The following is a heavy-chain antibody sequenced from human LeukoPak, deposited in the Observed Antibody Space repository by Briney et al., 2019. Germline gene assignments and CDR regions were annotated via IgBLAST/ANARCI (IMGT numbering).Heavy chain of an antibody. D-gene: IGHD2-2*01. CDR2: ISSSGSTI. J-gene: IGHJ6*02. Sequence: GGSLRLSCAASGFTFSDYYVSWIRQAPGKGLEWVSYISSSGSTIYYADSVKGRFTISRDNAKNSLYLQMNSLRAEDTAVYYCARPYIPTYYGMDVWGQGTTVTVSS. V-gene: IGHV3-11*01. CDR1: GFTFSDYY. CDR3: ARPYIPTYYGMDV.